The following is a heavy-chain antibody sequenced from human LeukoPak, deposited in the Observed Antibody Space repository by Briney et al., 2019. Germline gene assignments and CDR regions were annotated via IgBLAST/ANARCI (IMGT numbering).Heavy chain of an antibody. D-gene: IGHD6-19*01. Sequence: PGGSLRLSCAASGFTFSRYAMSWVRQAPGKGLEWVSAISDSDGSTYYTDSVKGRFTISRDNFKNTLYLQMNSLRAEDTAVYYCAKQDPSSSGWYPWGQGTLVTVSS. CDR1: GFTFSRYA. CDR3: AKQDPSSSGWYP. V-gene: IGHV3-23*01. J-gene: IGHJ5*02. CDR2: ISDSDGST.